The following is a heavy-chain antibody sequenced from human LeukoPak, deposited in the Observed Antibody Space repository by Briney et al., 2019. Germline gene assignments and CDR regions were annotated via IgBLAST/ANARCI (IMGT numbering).Heavy chain of an antibody. V-gene: IGHV1-2*02. D-gene: IGHD6-19*01. CDR3: AREEVRAVATNAFDI. J-gene: IGHJ3*02. CDR2: INPNSGGT. Sequence: ASVKVSCKASGYSFSSYAISWVRQAPGQGLEWMGWINPNSGGTNYAQKFQGRVTMTRDTSISTAYMELSRLRSDDTAVYYCAREEVRAVATNAFDIWGQGTMVTVSS. CDR1: GYSFSSYA.